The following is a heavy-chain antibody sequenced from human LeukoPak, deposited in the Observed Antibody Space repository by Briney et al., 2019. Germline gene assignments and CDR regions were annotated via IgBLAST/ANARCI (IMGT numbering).Heavy chain of an antibody. CDR1: GFSFSTYS. V-gene: IGHV3-48*04. J-gene: IGHJ4*02. D-gene: IGHD1-14*01. CDR3: ARDSYRALEY. Sequence: QPGGSLRLSCAASGFSFSTYSMNWVRQAPGKGLEWVSHISGSSATIHYADSVKGRFTTSRDNAKNSLYLQMNSLRAEDTAVYYCARDSYRALEYWGQGTLVTVSS. CDR2: ISGSSATI.